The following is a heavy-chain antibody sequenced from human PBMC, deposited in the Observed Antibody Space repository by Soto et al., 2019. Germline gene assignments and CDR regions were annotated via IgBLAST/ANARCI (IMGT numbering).Heavy chain of an antibody. CDR3: ARAASSSTSCYNYYAYGMDV. D-gene: IGHD2-2*01. CDR2: IHAGNGNT. J-gene: IGHJ6*02. V-gene: IGHV1-3*01. Sequence: GTSVKVSCKASGYTFTTYSMHWVRQAPGQRLEWMGWIHAGNGNTEHSQKFQGRVTITRDTSASTAYLELGSLRSEDTAVYYCARAASSSTSCYNYYAYGMDVWG. CDR1: GYTFTTYS.